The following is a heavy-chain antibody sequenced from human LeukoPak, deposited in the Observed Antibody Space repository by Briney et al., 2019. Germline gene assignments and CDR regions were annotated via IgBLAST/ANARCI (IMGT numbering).Heavy chain of an antibody. V-gene: IGHV4-4*02. CDR2: IYHSGRT. J-gene: IGHJ4*02. D-gene: IGHD3-9*01. Sequence: SETLSLTCAVSGGSISSSDWWRWVRQPPGKGLEWIGEIYHSGRTDYNPSLKSRVTISVDKSKNHFSLKLSSVTAADTAVYYCARDPSYYDTLDYWGQGTLVTVSS. CDR1: GGSISSSDW. CDR3: ARDPSYYDTLDY.